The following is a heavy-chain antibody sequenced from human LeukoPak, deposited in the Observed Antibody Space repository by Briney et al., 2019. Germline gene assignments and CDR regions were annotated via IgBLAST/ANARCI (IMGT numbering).Heavy chain of an antibody. Sequence: ASVKVSCKASGYTFTSYDINWVRQATGQGLEWMGWINPNSGNTGYAQKFQGRVTMTRNTSISTAYMELSSLRSEDTAVYYCASGSDDSSGQHHDAFDSWGQGTMVTVSS. J-gene: IGHJ3*02. CDR2: INPNSGNT. D-gene: IGHD3-22*01. V-gene: IGHV1-8*01. CDR3: ASGSDDSSGQHHDAFDS. CDR1: GYTFTSYD.